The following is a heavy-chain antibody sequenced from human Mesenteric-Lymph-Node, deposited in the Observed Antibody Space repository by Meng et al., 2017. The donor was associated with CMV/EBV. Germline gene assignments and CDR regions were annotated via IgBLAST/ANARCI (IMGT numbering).Heavy chain of an antibody. CDR3: ARAAVYGDYEYYFDY. Sequence: GESLKISCTASGFTFNTYSINWVRQAPGKGLEWVSSITSSSNFIYYADSVKGRFTISRDNAKNSLYLQMNSLSAADTAVYYCARAAVYGDYEYYFDYWGQGTLVTVSS. CDR2: ITSSSNFI. CDR1: GFTFNTYS. V-gene: IGHV3-21*04. D-gene: IGHD4-17*01. J-gene: IGHJ4*02.